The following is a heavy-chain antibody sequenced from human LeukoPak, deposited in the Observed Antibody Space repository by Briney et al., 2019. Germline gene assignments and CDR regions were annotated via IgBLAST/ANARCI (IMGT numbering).Heavy chain of an antibody. D-gene: IGHD4-17*01. CDR1: GGSFSGYY. J-gene: IGHJ4*02. V-gene: IGHV4-34*01. Sequence: PSETLSLTCAVYGGSFSGYYWSWIRQPPGKGLEWIGEINHSGSTNYNPSLKSRVTISVDTSKNQFSLKLSSVTAADTAAYYCAGSLYGDYEGTDYWGQGTLVTVSS. CDR2: INHSGST. CDR3: AGSLYGDYEGTDY.